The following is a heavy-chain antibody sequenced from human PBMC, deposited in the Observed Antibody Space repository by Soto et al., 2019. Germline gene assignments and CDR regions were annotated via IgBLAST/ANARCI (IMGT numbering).Heavy chain of an antibody. CDR2: IYYSGST. CDR3: ATRLLDGWFDP. V-gene: IGHV4-39*01. J-gene: IGHJ5*02. CDR1: GGSISSSSYY. Sequence: QLQLQESGPGLVKPSETLSLTCTVSGGSISSSSYYWGWIRQPPGKGLEWIGSIYYSGSTYYNPSLKSRVTISVDTSQNQFSLKLSSVTAADTAVYYCATRLLDGWFDPWGQGTLVTVSS. D-gene: IGHD1-26*01.